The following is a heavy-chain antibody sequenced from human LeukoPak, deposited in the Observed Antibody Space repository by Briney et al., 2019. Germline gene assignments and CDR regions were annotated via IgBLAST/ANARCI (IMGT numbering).Heavy chain of an antibody. CDR2: INHSGST. D-gene: IGHD6-19*01. V-gene: IGHV4-34*01. CDR3: ASGVPVSSGSVKDY. Sequence: SETLSLTCAVYGGSFSGYYWSWIRQPPGKGLGWIGEINHSGSTNYNPSLKSRVTISVDTSKNQFSLKLSSVTAADTAVYYCASGVPVSSGSVKDYWGQGTLVTVSS. J-gene: IGHJ4*02. CDR1: GGSFSGYY.